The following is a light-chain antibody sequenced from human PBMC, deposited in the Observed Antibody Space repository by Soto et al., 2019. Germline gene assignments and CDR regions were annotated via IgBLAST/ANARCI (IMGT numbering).Light chain of an antibody. J-gene: IGKJ1*01. V-gene: IGKV2-30*01. Sequence: DVVMTQSPLSLPVTLGQPASISCRSSRSLVYSDGNAYLNWFHQRPGQSPRRLIYKASNRDSGGXDXSSGSGSGTDFTLHINRVEAEDVGVYYCMQGTHWPPTFGRGTRVEIE. CDR1: RSLVYSDGNAY. CDR3: MQGTHWPPT. CDR2: KAS.